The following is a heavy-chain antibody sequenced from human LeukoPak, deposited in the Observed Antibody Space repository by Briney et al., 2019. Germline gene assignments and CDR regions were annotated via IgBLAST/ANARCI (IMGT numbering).Heavy chain of an antibody. CDR2: ISSSSSYI. Sequence: SGGSLRLSCAASGFTFSSYSMNWVRQAPGKGLEWVSSISSSSSYIYYADSVKGRFTISRDNAKNSLYLQMNSLRAEDTAVYYCARAGVYSSSSTFGYWGQGTLVTVSS. J-gene: IGHJ4*02. CDR1: GFTFSSYS. CDR3: ARAGVYSSSSTFGY. V-gene: IGHV3-21*01. D-gene: IGHD6-6*01.